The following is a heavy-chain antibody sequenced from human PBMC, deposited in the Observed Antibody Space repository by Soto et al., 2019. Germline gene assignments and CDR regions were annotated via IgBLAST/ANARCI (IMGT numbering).Heavy chain of an antibody. Sequence: QVQLQQWGAGLLKPSETLSLTCAVYGGSFSGYYWSWIRQPPGKGLEWIGEINHSGSTNYNPSLKSRVTISVDTSTNQFSLKLSSVTAADTAVYYCARGRVGPSKNWFDPWGQGTLVTVSS. D-gene: IGHD1-26*01. CDR2: INHSGST. CDR1: GGSFSGYY. V-gene: IGHV4-34*01. J-gene: IGHJ5*02. CDR3: ARGRVGPSKNWFDP.